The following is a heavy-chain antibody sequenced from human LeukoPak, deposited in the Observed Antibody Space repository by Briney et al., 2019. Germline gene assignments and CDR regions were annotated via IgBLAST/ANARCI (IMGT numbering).Heavy chain of an antibody. J-gene: IGHJ5*02. CDR2: IYTSGST. CDR3: ARYVLFMVRGVINQNWFDP. V-gene: IGHV4-61*02. CDR1: GGSISSGSYY. D-gene: IGHD3-10*01. Sequence: PSETLSLTCTVSGGSISSGSYYWSWIRQPAGKGLEWIGRIYTSGSTNYNPSLKSRVTISVDTSKNQFSLKLSSVTAADTAVYYCARYVLFMVRGVINQNWFDPWGQGTLVTVSS.